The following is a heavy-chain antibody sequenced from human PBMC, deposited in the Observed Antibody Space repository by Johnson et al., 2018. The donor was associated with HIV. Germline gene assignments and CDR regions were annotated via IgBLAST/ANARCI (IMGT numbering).Heavy chain of an antibody. J-gene: IGHJ3*02. CDR2: ISYDGSNQ. D-gene: IGHD4-23*01. CDR3: ARPRTTVLTPRFDAFDM. CDR1: GFTFSTYA. Sequence: QVQLVESGGGVVQPGRSLRLSCAASGFTFSTYAMNWVRQPPGRGLEWVAVISYDGSNQNYAESVKGRFTISRDNSKNTLSLHMNSLRPEDTAVYYCARPRTTVLTPRFDAFDMCGQGTVVTVSS. V-gene: IGHV3-30-3*01.